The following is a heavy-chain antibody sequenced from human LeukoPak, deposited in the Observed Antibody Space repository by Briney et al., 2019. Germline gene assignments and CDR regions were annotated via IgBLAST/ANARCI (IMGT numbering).Heavy chain of an antibody. CDR1: GGSISSYY. CDR2: IYTSGST. Sequence: SETLSLTCTVSGGSISSYYWSWIRQPAGKGLEWIGRIYTSGSTNYNPPLKSRVTMSVDTSKNQFSLKLSSVTAADTAVYYCARDHRDSSGYYDYYYFDYWGQGTLVTVSS. D-gene: IGHD3-22*01. J-gene: IGHJ4*02. V-gene: IGHV4-4*07. CDR3: ARDHRDSSGYYDYYYFDY.